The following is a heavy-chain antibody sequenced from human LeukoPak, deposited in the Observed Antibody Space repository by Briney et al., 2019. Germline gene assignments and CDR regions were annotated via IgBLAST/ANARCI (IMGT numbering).Heavy chain of an antibody. V-gene: IGHV4-4*02. J-gene: IGHJ4*02. CDR3: ARGNSPAYDYVWGSYRPIVDY. Sequence: SGTLSLTCAVSGDSVSSSNWWNWVRQSPGKGLEWIGEIYHSGSTNYNPSLKSRVTMSVDKSKNQFSLKLTSVTAADTAVYYCARGNSPAYDYVWGSYRPIVDYWGQGTLVTVSS. CDR1: GDSVSSSNW. D-gene: IGHD3-16*02. CDR2: IYHSGST.